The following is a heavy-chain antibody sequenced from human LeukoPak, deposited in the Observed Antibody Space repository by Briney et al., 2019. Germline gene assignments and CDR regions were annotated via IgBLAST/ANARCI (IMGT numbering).Heavy chain of an antibody. CDR2: IYYSGST. Sequence: SETLSLTCTVSGGSISSYYWSWIRQPPGKGLEWIGYIYYSGSTNYNPSLKSRVTISVDTSKNQFSLKLSSVTAADTAVYYCARVPYYDYVWGSSPDYGIDVWGQGTTVTVSS. CDR1: GGSISSYY. CDR3: ARVPYYDYVWGSSPDYGIDV. V-gene: IGHV4-59*01. J-gene: IGHJ6*02. D-gene: IGHD3-16*01.